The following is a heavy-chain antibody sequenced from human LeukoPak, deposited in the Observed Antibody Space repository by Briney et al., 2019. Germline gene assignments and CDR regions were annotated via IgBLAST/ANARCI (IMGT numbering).Heavy chain of an antibody. D-gene: IGHD3-22*01. Sequence: GASVKVSCEVSGYTLTELSMHWVRQAPGKGLEWMGGFDPEDGETIYAQKFQGRVTMAEDTSTDTAYMELSNLRSEDTAVYYCATSNYDSGYWGQGTLVTVSS. CDR1: GYTLTELS. CDR2: FDPEDGET. CDR3: ATSNYDSGY. V-gene: IGHV1-24*01. J-gene: IGHJ4*02.